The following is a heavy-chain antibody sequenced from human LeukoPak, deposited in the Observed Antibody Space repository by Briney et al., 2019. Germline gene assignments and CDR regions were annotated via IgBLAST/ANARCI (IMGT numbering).Heavy chain of an antibody. CDR2: ISGSGNNI. J-gene: IGHJ4*02. D-gene: IGHD1/OR15-1a*01. V-gene: IGHV3-23*01. CDR3: AKTSGSRLEQVY. Sequence: GGSLRLSCAASGFTFSSYAMSWVRQAPGKGLEWVSSISGSGNNIYYADSVKGWFTISRDNSNNTLYLQMNSLRAEDTAVYYCAKTSGSRLEQVYWGQGTLVTVPS. CDR1: GFTFSSYA.